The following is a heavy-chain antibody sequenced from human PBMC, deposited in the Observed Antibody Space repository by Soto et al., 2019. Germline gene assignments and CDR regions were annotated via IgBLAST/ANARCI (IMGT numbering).Heavy chain of an antibody. CDR1: GGSVSSGGYH. Sequence: QVQLQESGPGLVKPSETLSLTCTVSGGSVSSGGYHWSWLRQSPGKGLEWIGYIYYGGSTNYNPSLKSRVTVSVDTSKNQFSLNLSSVTAADTAVYYCAMYYYGSGYWGQGTLVTVSS. V-gene: IGHV4-61*08. CDR3: AMYYYGSGY. D-gene: IGHD3-10*01. J-gene: IGHJ4*02. CDR2: IYYGGST.